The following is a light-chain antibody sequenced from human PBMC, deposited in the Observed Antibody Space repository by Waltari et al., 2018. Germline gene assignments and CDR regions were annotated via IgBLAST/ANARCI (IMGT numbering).Light chain of an antibody. J-gene: IGKJ4*01. CDR2: GAS. V-gene: IGKV3-15*01. Sequence: EIVMTQSPATLSVSPGDRATLSCRASQSVSSNLAWYQHKPGQAPRLLIYGASTRATGIPARFSGSGSGTEFTLTISSLQSEDFAVYYCQQYNNWPLTFGGGTKVEIK. CDR3: QQYNNWPLT. CDR1: QSVSSN.